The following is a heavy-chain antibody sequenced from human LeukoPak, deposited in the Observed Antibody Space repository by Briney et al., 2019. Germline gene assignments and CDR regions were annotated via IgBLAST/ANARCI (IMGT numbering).Heavy chain of an antibody. CDR2: VSYDGSNK. J-gene: IGHJ4*02. D-gene: IGHD1-26*01. V-gene: IGHV3-30*04. CDR3: ARDTSFAVGATLDF. CDR1: GFTFSSYA. Sequence: QPGRSLRLSCAASGFTFSSYAMHWVRQAPGKGLGWVAVVSYDGSNKYYANSVKGRFTISRDKSKNTLHLQMNSLRAEDTAIYYCARDTSFAVGATLDFWGQGTLVTVSS.